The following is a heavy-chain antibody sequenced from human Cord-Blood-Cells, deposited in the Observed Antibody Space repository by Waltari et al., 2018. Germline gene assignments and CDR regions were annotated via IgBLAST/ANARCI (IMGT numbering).Heavy chain of an antibody. J-gene: IGHJ3*02. CDR3: ARDLAGDKGDAFDI. Sequence: EVQLVESGGGLVQPGGSLRLSCAASGFTFSSYWMHWVRQAPGKGLVWVSRINSEGGSTSYADAVKGRFTISRDNAKNTLYLQMNSLRAEDTAVYYCARDLAGDKGDAFDIWGQGTMVTVSS. CDR2: INSEGGST. CDR1: GFTFSSYW. V-gene: IGHV3-74*01. D-gene: IGHD7-27*01.